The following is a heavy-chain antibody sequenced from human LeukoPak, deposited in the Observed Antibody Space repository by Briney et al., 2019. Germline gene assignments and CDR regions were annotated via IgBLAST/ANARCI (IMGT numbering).Heavy chain of an antibody. J-gene: IGHJ4*02. CDR2: IYENGGTT. CDR1: GFTFRSHA. CDR3: ATQGGNFDY. V-gene: IGHV3-23*01. D-gene: IGHD3-16*01. Sequence: TGGSLRLSCVGSGFTFRSHAMSWVRQAPEKGLEFVSGIYENGGTTYYADSVKGRFSISRDNSKNTLYLQMNSLRAEDTAVYYCATQGGNFDYWGQGTLVTVSS.